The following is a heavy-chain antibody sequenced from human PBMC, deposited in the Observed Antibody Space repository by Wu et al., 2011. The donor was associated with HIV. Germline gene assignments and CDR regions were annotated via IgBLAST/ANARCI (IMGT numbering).Heavy chain of an antibody. CDR3: ARARATITQFDY. CDR2: IIPIFGTA. V-gene: IGHV1-69*06. J-gene: IGHJ4*02. CDR1: GGTFSSYV. Sequence: QVQLVQSGAEVKKPGSSVKVSCKASGGTFSSYVINWVRQAPGQGLEWMGGIIPIFGTADYAQKFQGKVTITADKSTNTAYMELSSLRSEDTAVYYCARARATITQFDYWGQGTLVTVSS. D-gene: IGHD5-24*01.